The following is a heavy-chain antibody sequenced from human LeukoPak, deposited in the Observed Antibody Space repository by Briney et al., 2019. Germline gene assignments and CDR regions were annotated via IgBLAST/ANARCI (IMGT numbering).Heavy chain of an antibody. CDR2: ISAYNGNT. J-gene: IGHJ4*02. Sequence: ASVKVSCKASGYTFTSYGISWVRQAPRQGLEWMGWISAYNGNTNYAQKLQGRVTMTTDTSTSTAYMELRSLRSDDTAVYYCARGAVEYDSSGYYDYWGQGTLVTVSS. V-gene: IGHV1-18*01. CDR3: ARGAVEYDSSGYYDY. CDR1: GYTFTSYG. D-gene: IGHD3-22*01.